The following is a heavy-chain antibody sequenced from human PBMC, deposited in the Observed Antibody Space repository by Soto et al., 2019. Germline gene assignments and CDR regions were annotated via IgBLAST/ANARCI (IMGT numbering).Heavy chain of an antibody. D-gene: IGHD2-2*01. CDR2: IYHSGST. V-gene: IGHV4-4*02. J-gene: IGHJ4*02. CDR3: AREGYQPLLSCTDYSDY. Sequence: PSETLSLTCAVSGGSISSSNWWSWVRQPPGKGLEWIGEIYHSGSTNYNPSLKSRVTISVDKSKNQFSLKLSSVTAADTAVYYCAREGYQPLLSCTDYSDYWGQGTLVTVSS. CDR1: GGSISSSNW.